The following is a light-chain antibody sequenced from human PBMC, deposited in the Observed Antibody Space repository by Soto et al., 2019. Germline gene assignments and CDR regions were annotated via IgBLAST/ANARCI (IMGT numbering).Light chain of an antibody. J-gene: IGLJ1*01. CDR3: QSYDSSLSASYV. CDR2: GNT. V-gene: IGLV1-40*01. Sequence: QSALTQPPSVSGAPGQRVTISCTGSSSNLGAGYEVHWYQHLPGKAPKLLIYGNTNRPSGVPDRFSGSKSGTSASLAITGLQAEDEADYYCQSYDSSLSASYVFGGGTKLTVL. CDR1: SSNLGAGYE.